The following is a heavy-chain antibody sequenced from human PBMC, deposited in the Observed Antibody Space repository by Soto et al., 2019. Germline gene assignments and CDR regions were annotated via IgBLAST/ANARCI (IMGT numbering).Heavy chain of an antibody. V-gene: IGHV5-10-1*01. J-gene: IGHJ4*02. CDR3: ARQIYDSDTGPNFQYYFDS. D-gene: IGHD3-22*01. CDR2: IDPSDSQT. CDR1: GYSFAGYW. Sequence: GESLKISCKGSGYSFAGYWITWVRQKPGKGLEWMGRIDPSDSQTYYSPSFRGHVTISVTKSITTVFLQWSSLRASDTALYYCARQIYDSDTGPNFQYYFDSWGQGTPVTVSS.